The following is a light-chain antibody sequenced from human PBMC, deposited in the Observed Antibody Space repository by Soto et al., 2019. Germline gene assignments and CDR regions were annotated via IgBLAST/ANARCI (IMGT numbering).Light chain of an antibody. J-gene: IGKJ4*01. Sequence: EIELTQSPGTLSLSPGERATLSCRASQSVRSSHLAWYQQMPGQAPRLLIFGASSRAAGIPDRFSGSGSGTDFTLTISRLEPEDFAVYYCQQYSSSPLTFGGGTKVEIK. CDR2: GAS. CDR1: QSVRSSH. CDR3: QQYSSSPLT. V-gene: IGKV3-20*01.